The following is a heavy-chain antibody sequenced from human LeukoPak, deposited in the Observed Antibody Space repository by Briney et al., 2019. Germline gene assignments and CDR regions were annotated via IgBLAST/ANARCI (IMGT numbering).Heavy chain of an antibody. D-gene: IGHD3-3*01. V-gene: IGHV4-39*07. CDR1: GGSISSSSYY. J-gene: IGHJ3*02. Sequence: SETLSLTCTVSGGSISSSSYYWGWIRQPPGKGLEWIGRIYYSGSTYYNPSLKSRVTISVDTSKNQFSLKLSSVTAADTAVYYCARGSPTYYEFWSGYSGGDAFDIWGQGTMVTVSS. CDR2: IYYSGST. CDR3: ARGSPTYYEFWSGYSGGDAFDI.